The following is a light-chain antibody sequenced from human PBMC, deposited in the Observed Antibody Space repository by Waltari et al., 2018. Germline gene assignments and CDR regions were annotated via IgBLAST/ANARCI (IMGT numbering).Light chain of an antibody. V-gene: IGLV2-14*01. Sequence: QSALTQPASVSGSPGQSITISCCGTDSDVGAYDFVSWYQQHPGKAPHLIIYAVSNRPAGISNRFSASKSGNTASLTISGLQAEDEADYYCSSYTTSSAPGVFGTGTRVTVL. J-gene: IGLJ1*01. CDR2: AVS. CDR3: SSYTTSSAPGV. CDR1: DSDVGAYDF.